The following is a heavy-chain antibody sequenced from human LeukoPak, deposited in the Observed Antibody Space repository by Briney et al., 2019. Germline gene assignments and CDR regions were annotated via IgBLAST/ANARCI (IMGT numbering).Heavy chain of an antibody. Sequence: GASVKVSCKASGYTFTSYGINWVRQAPGQGLEWMGWISAYNGNTNYAQKLRGRVTMTTDTSTSTAYMELRSLRSDDTAVYYCARVSTAATPLGWFDPWGQGTLVTVSS. V-gene: IGHV1-18*04. CDR3: ARVSTAATPLGWFDP. J-gene: IGHJ5*02. CDR1: GYTFTSYG. D-gene: IGHD2-2*01. CDR2: ISAYNGNT.